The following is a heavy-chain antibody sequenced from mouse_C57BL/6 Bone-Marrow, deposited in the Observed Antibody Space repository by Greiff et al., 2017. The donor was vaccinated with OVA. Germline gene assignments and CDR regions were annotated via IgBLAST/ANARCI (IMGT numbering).Heavy chain of an antibody. V-gene: IGHV7-1*01. D-gene: IGHD1-1*01. CDR2: SRNKANDYTT. CDR1: GFTFSDFY. Sequence: EVKLVESGGGLVQSGRSLRLSCATSGFTFSDFYMEWVRQAPGKGLEWIAASRNKANDYTTEYSASVKGRFIVSRDTSQSILYLQMNALRAEDTAIYYCARGGDYYGSSYAMDYWGQGTSVTVSS. J-gene: IGHJ4*01. CDR3: ARGGDYYGSSYAMDY.